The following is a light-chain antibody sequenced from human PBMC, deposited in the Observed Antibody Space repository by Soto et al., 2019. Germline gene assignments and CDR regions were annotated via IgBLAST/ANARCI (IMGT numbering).Light chain of an antibody. CDR2: HDS. J-gene: IGLJ2*01. V-gene: IGLV3-21*04. Sequence: SYELTQPPSVSVAPGKTARITCGGYNIGSKSVHWYQQKPGQAPVLVIYHDSDRPSWIPERFSGSNSGNTATLTISRVEAGDEADYYCQVWDSSSDQPLVFGGGTKLTV. CDR3: QVWDSSSDQPLV. CDR1: NIGSKS.